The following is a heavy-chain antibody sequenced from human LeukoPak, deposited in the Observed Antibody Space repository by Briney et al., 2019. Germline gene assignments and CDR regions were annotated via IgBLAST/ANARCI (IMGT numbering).Heavy chain of an antibody. CDR1: GYTFTSYG. J-gene: IGHJ4*02. CDR3: ARDHGYSSSWYGTDFDY. Sequence: ASVKVSCKASGYTFTSYGISWVRQAPGQGLEWMGWISAYNGNTNYAQKLQGRVTMTTDTSTSTAYMELRSLRSDDTAVYYCARDHGYSSSWYGTDFDYWGQGTLVTVSS. CDR2: ISAYNGNT. D-gene: IGHD6-13*01. V-gene: IGHV1-18*01.